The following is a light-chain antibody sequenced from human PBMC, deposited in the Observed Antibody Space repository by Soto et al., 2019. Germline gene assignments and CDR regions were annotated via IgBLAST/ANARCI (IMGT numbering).Light chain of an antibody. CDR3: QQTFNSPPT. CDR1: QAINTY. Sequence: DIQMTQSPSTLSASVGDTVTMSCRASQAINTYVNWYLLKPGEAPKLLIYTTSTLQAGVPSRFSGSVSGTDFTLTITGLQPEDFATYSCQQTFNSPPTFARGTKVDIK. CDR2: TTS. V-gene: IGKV1-39*01. J-gene: IGKJ4*01.